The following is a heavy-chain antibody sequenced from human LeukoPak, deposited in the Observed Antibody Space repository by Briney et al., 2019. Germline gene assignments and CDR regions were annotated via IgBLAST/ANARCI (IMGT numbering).Heavy chain of an antibody. J-gene: IGHJ4*02. CDR1: GFTFSSYA. CDR3: ARDPDYYGSGTSDY. CDR2: ISYDGSNK. Sequence: PGGSLRLSCAASGFTFSSYAMHWVRQAPGKGLEWVAVISYDGSNKYYADSVKGRFTISRDNSKNTLYLQMNSLRPEDTAVYYCARDPDYYGSGTSDYWGQGTLVTVSS. D-gene: IGHD3-10*01. V-gene: IGHV3-30*04.